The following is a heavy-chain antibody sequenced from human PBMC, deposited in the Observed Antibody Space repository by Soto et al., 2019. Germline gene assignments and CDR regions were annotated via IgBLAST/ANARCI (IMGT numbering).Heavy chain of an antibody. D-gene: IGHD2-15*01. CDR3: ARGITCSGGSCYSRYRDDYYYYYMDV. J-gene: IGHJ6*03. Sequence: SQTLSLTCAISGDSVSSNSAAWNWIRQSPSRGLEWLGRTYYRSKWYNDYAVSVKSRITINPDTSKNQFSLQLNSATPEDTAVYYCARGITCSGGSCYSRYRDDYYYYYMDVWGKGTTVTVSS. CDR1: GDSVSSNSAA. CDR2: TYYRSKWYN. V-gene: IGHV6-1*01.